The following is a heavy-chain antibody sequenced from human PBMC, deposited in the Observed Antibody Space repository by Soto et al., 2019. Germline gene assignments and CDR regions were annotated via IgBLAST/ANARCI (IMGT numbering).Heavy chain of an antibody. CDR1: GFTFSSYG. J-gene: IGHJ4*02. CDR3: AKDPGYCTNGVCYITAPDY. Sequence: PWGSLLLSCATSGFTFSSYGMHWVRQAPGKGLEWVAVISYDGSNKYYADSVKGRFTISRDNSKNTLYLQMNSLRAEDTAVYYCAKDPGYCTNGVCYITAPDYWGQGTKVTVSS. V-gene: IGHV3-30*18. D-gene: IGHD2-8*01. CDR2: ISYDGSNK.